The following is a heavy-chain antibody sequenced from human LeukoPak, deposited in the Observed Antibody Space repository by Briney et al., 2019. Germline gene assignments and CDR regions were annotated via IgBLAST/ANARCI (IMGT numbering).Heavy chain of an antibody. V-gene: IGHV3-21*01. CDR2: ISSSSSYI. CDR3: ASMDIVVVPATNAFDI. Sequence: GGSLRLSCAASGFTFSSYSMNWVRQAPGKGLEWVSSISSSSSYIYYADSVKGRFTISGDNAKNSLYLQMNSLRAEDTAVYYCASMDIVVVPATNAFDIWGQGTMVTVSS. J-gene: IGHJ3*02. D-gene: IGHD2-2*03. CDR1: GFTFSSYS.